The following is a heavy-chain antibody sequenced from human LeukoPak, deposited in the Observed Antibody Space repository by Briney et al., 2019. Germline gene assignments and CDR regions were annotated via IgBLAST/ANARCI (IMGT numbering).Heavy chain of an antibody. CDR1: GYTFTGYY. CDR3: ARDRGQQLVHWFDP. CDR2: IIPIFGTA. J-gene: IGHJ5*02. V-gene: IGHV1-69*13. D-gene: IGHD6-13*01. Sequence: ASVKVSCKASGYTFTGYYMHWVRQAPGQGLEWMGGIIPIFGTANYAQKFQGRVTITADESTSTAYMELSSLRSEDTAVYYCARDRGQQLVHWFDPWGQGTLVTVSS.